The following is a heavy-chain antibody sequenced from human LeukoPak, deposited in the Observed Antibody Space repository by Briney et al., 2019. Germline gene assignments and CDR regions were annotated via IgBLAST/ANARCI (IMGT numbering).Heavy chain of an antibody. CDR3: ATTTDSGSYYSAFDI. V-gene: IGHV4-34*01. J-gene: IGHJ3*02. CDR1: GGSFSGYY. CDR2: INHSGST. D-gene: IGHD1-26*01. Sequence: KPSETLSLTCAVYGGSFSGYYWSWIRQPPGKGLEWIGEINHSGSTNYNPSLKSRVTISVDTSKNQFSLKLSSVTAADTAVYYCATTTDSGSYYSAFDIWGQGTMVTVSS.